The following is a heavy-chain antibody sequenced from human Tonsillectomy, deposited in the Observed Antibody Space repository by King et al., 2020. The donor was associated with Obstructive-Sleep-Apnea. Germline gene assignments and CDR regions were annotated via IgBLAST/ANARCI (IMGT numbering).Heavy chain of an antibody. Sequence: QVQLQESGPGLVKPSQTLSLTCTVSGASISSGAFQWSWIRQYPGKGLEWVGYISHSGSTYYKPSLKSRVTISLDASKNQFSLQLSSVTAADTAVYYCARILWFGEMLWGQGTLVTVSS. V-gene: IGHV4-31*03. CDR3: ARILWFGEML. J-gene: IGHJ4*02. CDR2: ISHSGST. D-gene: IGHD3-10*01. CDR1: GASISSGAFQ.